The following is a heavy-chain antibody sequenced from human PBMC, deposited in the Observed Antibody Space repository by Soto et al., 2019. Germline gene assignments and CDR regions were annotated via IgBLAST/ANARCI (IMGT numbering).Heavy chain of an antibody. V-gene: IGHV3-21*01. CDR1: GFTFSSYS. Sequence: EVPLVESGGGLVKPGGSLRLSCAASGFTFSSYSMNWVRQAPGKGLEWVSSISSSSSYIYYADSVKGRFTISRDNAKNYLYLQMNRLRAENTAVYYCARDQPGYSYGYGLGYWGQGTLVTVSS. J-gene: IGHJ4*02. D-gene: IGHD5-18*01. CDR3: ARDQPGYSYGYGLGY. CDR2: ISSSSSYI.